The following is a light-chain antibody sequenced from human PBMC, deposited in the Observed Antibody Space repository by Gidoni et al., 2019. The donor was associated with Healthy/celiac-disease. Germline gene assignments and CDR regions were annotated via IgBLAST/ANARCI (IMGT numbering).Light chain of an antibody. CDR3: SSYAASNNLGV. CDR2: EVS. J-gene: IGLJ2*01. V-gene: IGLV2-8*01. CDR1: SSAVGGYNY. Sequence: QSALTQPPSASGSPGQSVTISCTGTSSAVGGYNYVSWFQQHPGKAPKLMISEVSQRPSGVPDRFSGSKSGNTASLTVSGLQPEDEADYYCSSYAASNNLGVFGGGTKLTVL.